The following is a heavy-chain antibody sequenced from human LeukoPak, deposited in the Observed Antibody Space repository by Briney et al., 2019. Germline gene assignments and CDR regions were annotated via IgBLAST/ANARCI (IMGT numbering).Heavy chain of an antibody. Sequence: PSETLSLTCAVYGGSFSGYYWSWIRQPPGKGLEWIGEINHSGSTNYNPSLKSRVTISVDTSKNQFSLKLSSVTAADTAVYYCARVLLGHWFDPWGQGTLVTVSS. CDR1: GGSFSGYY. CDR2: INHSGST. CDR3: ARVLLGHWFDP. J-gene: IGHJ5*02. V-gene: IGHV4-34*01. D-gene: IGHD2-15*01.